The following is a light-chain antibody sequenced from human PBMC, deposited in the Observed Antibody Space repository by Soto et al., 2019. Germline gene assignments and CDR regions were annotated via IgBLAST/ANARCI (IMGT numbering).Light chain of an antibody. CDR3: SSYTSSSTYV. J-gene: IGLJ1*01. CDR2: EVT. CDR1: SSDVGAYSS. Sequence: QSVLTQPASVSGSPGQSITISCTGTSSDVGAYSSVSWYQQHPDKAPKLMIYEVTYRPSGVSARFSGSKSDNTASLTISGLHTEEEADCYCSSYTSSSTYVFGTGTKVTVL. V-gene: IGLV2-14*03.